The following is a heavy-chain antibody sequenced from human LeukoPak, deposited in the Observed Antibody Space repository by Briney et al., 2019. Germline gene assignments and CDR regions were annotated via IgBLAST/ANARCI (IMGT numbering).Heavy chain of an antibody. CDR1: GGSISSYY. V-gene: IGHV4-59*08. Sequence: SETLSLTCTVSGGSISSYYWSWIRQPPGKGLEWIGYIYYSGSTNYNPSLKSRVTISVDTSKNQFSLKLSSVTAADTAVYYCARWGGPRPSSGWYGGAFDIWGQGTMVTVSS. J-gene: IGHJ3*02. CDR2: IYYSGST. CDR3: ARWGGPRPSSGWYGGAFDI. D-gene: IGHD6-19*01.